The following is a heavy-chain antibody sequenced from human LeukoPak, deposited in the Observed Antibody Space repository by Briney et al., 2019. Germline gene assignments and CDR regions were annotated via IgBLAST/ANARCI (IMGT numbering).Heavy chain of an antibody. D-gene: IGHD6-19*01. CDR1: GGSISSSSYY. Sequence: PSETLSLTCTVSGGSISSSSYYWCWIRQPPGTGLEWIGSIYYSGSTYYNPSLKSRVTISVDTSKNQFSLKLSSVTAADTAVYYCASLEQWLALFDYWGQGTLVTVSS. J-gene: IGHJ4*02. V-gene: IGHV4-39*01. CDR3: ASLEQWLALFDY. CDR2: IYYSGST.